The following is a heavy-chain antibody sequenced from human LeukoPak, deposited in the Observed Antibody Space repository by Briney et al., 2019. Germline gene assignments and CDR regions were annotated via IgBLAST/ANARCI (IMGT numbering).Heavy chain of an antibody. J-gene: IGHJ5*02. Sequence: SETLSLTCTVSGYSISSGYFWGWIRQPPGKGLEWIGEINHSGSTNYNPSLKSRVTISVDTSKNQFSLKLSSVTAADTAVYYCARQGIASGPWGQGTLVTVSS. CDR1: GYSISSGYF. CDR3: ARQGIASGP. CDR2: INHSGST. V-gene: IGHV4-38-2*02.